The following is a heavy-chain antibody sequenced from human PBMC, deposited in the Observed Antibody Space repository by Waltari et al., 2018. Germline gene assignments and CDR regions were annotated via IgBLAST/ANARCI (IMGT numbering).Heavy chain of an antibody. CDR1: GFTFSSYA. V-gene: IGHV3-23*03. J-gene: IGHJ4*02. CDR3: ANVGRSGWYSPFDY. CDR2: IDSGGSST. Sequence: EVQLLESGGGLVQPGGSLRLSCAASGFTFSSYAMSWVRQAPGKGLGWVSVIDSGGSSTYDAAPVTGRFTISRDNAKNTLYLQMNSLRAEDTAVYYCANVGRSGWYSPFDYWGQGTLVTVSS. D-gene: IGHD6-19*01.